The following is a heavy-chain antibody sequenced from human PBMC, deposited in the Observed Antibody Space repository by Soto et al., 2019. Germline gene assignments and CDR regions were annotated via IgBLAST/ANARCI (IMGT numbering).Heavy chain of an antibody. CDR3: AKIWGSGSYYPPDV. J-gene: IGHJ6*02. D-gene: IGHD3-10*01. CDR1: GFTFSSYA. Sequence: PGGSLRLACAASGFTFSSYAMSWFRQAPGKGLEWVSAISGSGGSTYYADSVKGRFTISRDNSKNTLYLQMNSLRAEDTAVYYCAKIWGSGSYYPPDVWGQGTTVTVSS. V-gene: IGHV3-23*01. CDR2: ISGSGGST.